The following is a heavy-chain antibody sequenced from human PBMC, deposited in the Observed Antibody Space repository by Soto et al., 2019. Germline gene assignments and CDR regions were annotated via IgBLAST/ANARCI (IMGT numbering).Heavy chain of an antibody. D-gene: IGHD3-22*01. CDR2: ILYSGST. CDR1: GGSINNYY. J-gene: IGHJ3*02. V-gene: IGHV4-59*01. CDR3: ARDLGYYFDSSGSLAFDI. Sequence: PSETLSLTCTVSGGSINNYYWSWIRQPPGEGLEWIGNILYSGSTKYNSSLKTRVTISIDTSKNQFSLNLASVTAADTAVYYCARDLGYYFDSSGSLAFDIWGQGTMVTVSS.